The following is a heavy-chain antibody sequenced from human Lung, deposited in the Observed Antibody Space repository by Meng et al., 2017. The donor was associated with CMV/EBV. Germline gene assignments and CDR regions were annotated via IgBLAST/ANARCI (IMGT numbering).Heavy chain of an antibody. Sequence: GSGPGRGKPPEPLSLTCAFSGDSITNHNWWAWVRQPPGKGLEWIGEIPHRGSSAYNPSLKSRVSMSIDTSKNQFSLKLIPATAADTAVYYCAREAGRDGYATPKFDYWGQGTLVTVSS. J-gene: IGHJ4*02. CDR1: GDSITNHNW. CDR3: AREAGRDGYATPKFDY. V-gene: IGHV4-4*03. D-gene: IGHD5-24*01. CDR2: IPHRGSS.